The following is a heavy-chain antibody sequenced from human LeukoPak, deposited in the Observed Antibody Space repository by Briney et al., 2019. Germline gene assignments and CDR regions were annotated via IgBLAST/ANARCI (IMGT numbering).Heavy chain of an antibody. D-gene: IGHD6-19*01. J-gene: IGHJ4*02. CDR3: ASNKGQWLFSD. V-gene: IGHV4-59*08. Sequence: ETLSLTCTVSGGSISGYYWSWIRQPPGKGLEWIGYIYYSGSTNYNPSLKSRVTISVDTSKNQFSLRLNSVTAADTAIYYCASNKGQWLFSDWGQGTLVTVSS. CDR2: IYYSGST. CDR1: GGSISGYY.